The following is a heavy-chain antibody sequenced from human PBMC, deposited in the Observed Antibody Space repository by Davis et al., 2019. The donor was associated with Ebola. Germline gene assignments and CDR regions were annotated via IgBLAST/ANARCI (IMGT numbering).Heavy chain of an antibody. J-gene: IGHJ6*04. Sequence: SETLSLTCTVSGGSISSYYWSWIRQPPGKGLEWIGYIYYSGSTNYNPSLKSRVTISVDTSKNQFSLKLKSLTAADTAVYYCGREWVHMIRGEIHYYYGMDVWGKGTTVTVSS. V-gene: IGHV4-59*12. CDR1: GGSISSYY. CDR2: IYYSGST. D-gene: IGHD3-10*01. CDR3: GREWVHMIRGEIHYYYGMDV.